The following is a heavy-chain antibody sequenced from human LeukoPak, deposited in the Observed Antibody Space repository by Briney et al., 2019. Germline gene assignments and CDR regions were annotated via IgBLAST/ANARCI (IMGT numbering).Heavy chain of an antibody. J-gene: IGHJ4*02. D-gene: IGHD1-26*01. CDR2: VHLSGAT. CDR3: TRESGAFSPFGF. V-gene: IGHV4-4*02. CDR1: GGSITTTNW. Sequence: SGTLSLTCAVSGGSITTTNWWSWVRQPPGKGLEWIGEVHLSGATNYNPSLESRVSMSIDRSKNHLSLEVTSVTAADTAIYYCTRESGAFSPFGFWGQGTLLTVSS.